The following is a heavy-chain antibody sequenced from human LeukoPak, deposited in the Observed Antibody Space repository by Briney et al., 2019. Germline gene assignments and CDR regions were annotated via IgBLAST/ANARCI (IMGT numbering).Heavy chain of an antibody. CDR3: ARFLRAARTFDW. CDR2: IHTSGST. D-gene: IGHD6-6*01. J-gene: IGHJ4*02. CDR1: GGSISSGSYY. Sequence: SETLSLTCTVSGGSISSGSYYWTWIRQSAVKGLEWIERIHTSGSTNYNTSLKSRVTISVDTSKNHFSLILNSVTTADTALYYCARFLRAARTFDWWGQGTLVTVSS. V-gene: IGHV4-61*02.